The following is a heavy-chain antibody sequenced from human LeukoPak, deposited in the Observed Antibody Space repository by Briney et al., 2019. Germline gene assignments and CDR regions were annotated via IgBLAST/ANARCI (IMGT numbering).Heavy chain of an antibody. CDR3: ARDRPMGAFDI. Sequence: PGGSLRLSCAASGFTVSSNYMSWVRQAPGKGLEWVSVIYSGGSTYYADSVKGRFTISRDNSKSTLYLQMNSLRAEDTAVYYCARDRPMGAFDIWGQGTMVTVSS. CDR2: IYSGGST. D-gene: IGHD6-6*01. J-gene: IGHJ3*02. V-gene: IGHV3-53*01. CDR1: GFTVSSNY.